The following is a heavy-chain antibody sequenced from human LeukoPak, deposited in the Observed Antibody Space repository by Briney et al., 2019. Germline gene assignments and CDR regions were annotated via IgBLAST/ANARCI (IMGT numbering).Heavy chain of an antibody. CDR2: IYYSGST. D-gene: IGHD2-15*01. V-gene: IGHV4-30-4*01. Sequence: SETLSLTCTVSGGSISSGDYYWSWIRQPPRKGLEWIGYIYYSGSTYYNPSLKSRVTISVDTSKNQFSLKLSSVTAADTAVYYCARDHPELLRGAFDIWGQGTMVTVSS. CDR1: GGSISSGDYY. CDR3: ARDHPELLRGAFDI. J-gene: IGHJ3*02.